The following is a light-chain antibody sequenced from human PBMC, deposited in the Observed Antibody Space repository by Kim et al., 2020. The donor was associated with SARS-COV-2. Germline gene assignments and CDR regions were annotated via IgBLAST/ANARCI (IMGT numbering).Light chain of an antibody. CDR2: GAS. CDR3: QQYYNWPPYT. J-gene: IGKJ2*01. CDR1: ESVRSK. Sequence: ESPGGRATHSCRASESVRSKLDWYQQIPGQAPRLLIYGASTRATGVAARFSGSGSGTEFTLTISSLQSEDFVVYYCQQYYNWPPYTFGQGTKLEI. V-gene: IGKV3-15*01.